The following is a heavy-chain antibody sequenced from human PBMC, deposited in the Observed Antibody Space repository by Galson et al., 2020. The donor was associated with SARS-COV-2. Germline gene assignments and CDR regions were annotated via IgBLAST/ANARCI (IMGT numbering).Heavy chain of an antibody. CDR2: ISWNSGNI. D-gene: IGHD2-21*02. CDR3: AVTGQIDY. V-gene: IGHV3-9*01. CDR1: GFTFDDYA. J-gene: IGHJ4*02. Sequence: SLKISCAASGFTFDDYAMHWVRQAPGKGLEWVSGISWNSGNIGYADSVKGRFTISRDNAKNSLYLQMNSLRAEDTALYYCAVTGQIDYWGQGTLVTVSS.